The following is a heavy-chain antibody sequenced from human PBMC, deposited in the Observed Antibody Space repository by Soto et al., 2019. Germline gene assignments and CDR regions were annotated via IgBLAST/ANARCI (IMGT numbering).Heavy chain of an antibody. D-gene: IGHD6-25*01. CDR2: ISSSGSTI. V-gene: IGHV3-48*03. Sequence: PGGSLRLSCAASGFTFSGYEMNWVRQAPGKGLEWVSYISSSGSTIYYADSVKGRFTISRDNAKNSLYLQMNSLRAEGTAVYYCAGQRPFFDYWGQGTLVTVSS. CDR1: GFTFSGYE. CDR3: AGQRPFFDY. J-gene: IGHJ4*02.